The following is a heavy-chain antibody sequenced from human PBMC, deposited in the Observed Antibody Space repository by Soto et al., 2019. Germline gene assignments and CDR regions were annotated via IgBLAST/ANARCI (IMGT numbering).Heavy chain of an antibody. CDR1: GGSFSGYY. CDR3: ARGQAVAGPRNFDY. CDR2: IKHSGST. V-gene: IGHV4-34*01. D-gene: IGHD6-19*01. Sequence: QVQLQQWGAGLLKPSETLSLTCAVYGGSFSGYYWSWIRQPPGKGLEWIGEIKHSGSTNYNPSLKSRVTISVDTSKNQFSLKLSSVTAADTAVYYCARGQAVAGPRNFDYWGQGTMVTVSS. J-gene: IGHJ4*03.